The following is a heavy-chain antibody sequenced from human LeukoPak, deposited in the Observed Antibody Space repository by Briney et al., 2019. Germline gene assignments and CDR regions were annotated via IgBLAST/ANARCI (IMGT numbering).Heavy chain of an antibody. Sequence: GGSLRLSCAASGFTFSSYSMNWVRQAPGKGLEWVSSISSSSSYIYYADSVKGRFTISRDNAKNTLYLQMNSLRAEDTAVYYCAKVNRIQLYYYGMDVWGQGTTVTVSS. J-gene: IGHJ6*02. CDR1: GFTFSSYS. V-gene: IGHV3-21*04. D-gene: IGHD5-18*01. CDR2: ISSSSSYI. CDR3: AKVNRIQLYYYGMDV.